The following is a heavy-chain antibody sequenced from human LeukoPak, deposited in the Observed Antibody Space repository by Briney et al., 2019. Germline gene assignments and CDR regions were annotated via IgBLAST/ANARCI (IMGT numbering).Heavy chain of an antibody. J-gene: IGHJ4*02. CDR3: ARGWISGY. CDR1: GFTFSNYA. Sequence: QSGGSLRLSCAASGFTFSNYAMTWVRQAPGMGLEWVSSISDDGTNTQYADSVKGRCTISRDNSQNTLYLQMNSLRGEDTAVYYCARGWISGYWGQGTLVTVSS. CDR2: ISDDGTNT. D-gene: IGHD1-26*01. V-gene: IGHV3-23*01.